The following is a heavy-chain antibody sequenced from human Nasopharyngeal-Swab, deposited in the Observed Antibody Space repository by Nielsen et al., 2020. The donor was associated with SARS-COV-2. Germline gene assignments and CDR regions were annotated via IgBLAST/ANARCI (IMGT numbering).Heavy chain of an antibody. J-gene: IGHJ6*03. CDR2: ISWKSGNM. D-gene: IGHD3-10*01. Sequence: SLKISCVASGFSFDDYTMHWVRQAPGKGLEWVSGISWKSGNMGYADSVKGRFTISRDNAKNSVYLRMNSLRPEDTALYYCAKTMVRGDFYYFLDVWGKGTTVTVSS. CDR3: AKTMVRGDFYYFLDV. V-gene: IGHV3-9*01. CDR1: GFSFDDYT.